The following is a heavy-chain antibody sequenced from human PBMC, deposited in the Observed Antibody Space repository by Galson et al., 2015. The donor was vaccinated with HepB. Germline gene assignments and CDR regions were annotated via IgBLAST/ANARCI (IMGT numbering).Heavy chain of an antibody. D-gene: IGHD3-3*01. CDR2: ISSSSNYI. CDR3: ARGGDFHYGTDI. Sequence: SLRLSCAASGFTFSSYSMNWVRQAPGKGLEWVSSISSSSNYIYYADSVKGRFTISRDNAKNSLYLHMNSLRAEDTAVYYCARGGDFHYGTDIWGQGTTATV. V-gene: IGHV3-21*01. J-gene: IGHJ6*02. CDR1: GFTFSSYS.